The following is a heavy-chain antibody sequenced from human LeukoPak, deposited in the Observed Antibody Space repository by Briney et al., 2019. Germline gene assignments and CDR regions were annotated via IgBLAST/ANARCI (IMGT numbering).Heavy chain of an antibody. CDR1: GGSISSGDYY. D-gene: IGHD1-26*01. Sequence: SETLSLTCTVSGGSISSGDYYWSWIRQPPGKGLEWIGYIYYSGSTYYNPSLKSRVTISVDTSKNQFSLKLSSVTAADTAVYYCARVVGSGSYQDHFDYWGQGTLVTVSS. J-gene: IGHJ4*02. V-gene: IGHV4-30-4*08. CDR2: IYYSGST. CDR3: ARVVGSGSYQDHFDY.